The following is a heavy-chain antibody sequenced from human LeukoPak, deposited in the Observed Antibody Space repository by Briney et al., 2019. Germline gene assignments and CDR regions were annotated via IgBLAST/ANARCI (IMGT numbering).Heavy chain of an antibody. CDR2: INHSGST. CDR1: GGSFSGYY. Sequence: SETLSLTCAVYGGSFSGYYWSWIRQPPGKGLEWIGEINHSGSTNYNPSLKSRVTISVDTSKNHFSLGLSSVTAADTAVYYCARLKWGDWFDPWGQGTLVTVSS. CDR3: ARLKWGDWFDP. V-gene: IGHV4-34*01. J-gene: IGHJ5*02. D-gene: IGHD1-26*01.